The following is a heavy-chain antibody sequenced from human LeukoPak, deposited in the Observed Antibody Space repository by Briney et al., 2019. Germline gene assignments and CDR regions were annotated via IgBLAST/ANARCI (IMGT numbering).Heavy chain of an antibody. CDR2: IYYSGST. V-gene: IGHV4-30-4*01. CDR3: ARSIASGDYVDY. Sequence: PSETLSLTCTVSGGSISSGDYYWGWMRQPPGKGKEWIGYIYYSGSTSYNPSLKSRVAISVDTSKNQFSLKLSSVTAADTAVYYCARSIASGDYVDYWGQGTLVTVSS. D-gene: IGHD4-17*01. CDR1: GGSISSGDYY. J-gene: IGHJ4*02.